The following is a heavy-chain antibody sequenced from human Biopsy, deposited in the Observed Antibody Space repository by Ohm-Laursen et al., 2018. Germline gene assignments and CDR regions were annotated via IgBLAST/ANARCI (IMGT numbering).Heavy chain of an antibody. D-gene: IGHD6-19*01. V-gene: IGHV4-61*01. CDR3: ARGRRTSGWPYFAN. CDR2: IYSGGNT. CDR1: GDSLSSGPDN. Sequence: SETLSLTCIVSGDSLSSGPDNWSWIRQPPGQGLEYIGFIYSGGNTNYNPSLQNRVTMSVDTSKNQFSLKLSSVIAADTAVYYCARGRRTSGWPYFANWGQGTLGSVSS. J-gene: IGHJ4*02.